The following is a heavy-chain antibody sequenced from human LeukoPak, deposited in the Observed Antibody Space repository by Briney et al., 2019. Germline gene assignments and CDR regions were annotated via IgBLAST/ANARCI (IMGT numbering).Heavy chain of an antibody. J-gene: IGHJ6*02. CDR3: ARDRVRYFDWLTPSRSNYYYYGMDV. V-gene: IGHV4-31*03. D-gene: IGHD3-9*01. CDR2: IYYSGST. CDR1: GGSISSGGYY. Sequence: PSETLSLTCTVSGGSISSGGYYWGWIRRHPGKGLEWIGYIYYSGSTYYNPSLKSRVTISVDTSKNQFSLKLSSVTAADTAVYYCARDRVRYFDWLTPSRSNYYYYGMDVWGQGTTVTVPS.